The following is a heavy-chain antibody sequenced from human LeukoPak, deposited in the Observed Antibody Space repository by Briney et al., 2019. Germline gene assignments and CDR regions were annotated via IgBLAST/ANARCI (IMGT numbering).Heavy chain of an antibody. D-gene: IGHD3-3*01. CDR3: ARVEESASFDP. CDR2: ISSSSSTI. J-gene: IGHJ5*02. CDR1: GFTFSSYS. Sequence: GGSLRLSCAASGFTFSSYSMNWVRQAPGKGLEWVSYISSSSSTIYYADSVKGRFTISRDNAKNSLYLQMNSLRAEDTAVYYCARVEESASFDPWGQGTLVTVSS. V-gene: IGHV3-48*01.